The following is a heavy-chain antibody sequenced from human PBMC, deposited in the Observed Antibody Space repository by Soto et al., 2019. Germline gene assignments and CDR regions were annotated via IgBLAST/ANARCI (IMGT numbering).Heavy chain of an antibody. J-gene: IGHJ4*02. CDR1: GGSVSSGSYY. Sequence: SETLSLTCTVSGGSVSSGSYYWNWIRQHPEKGLEWIGYIYYSGTTNYNNYNPSLKSRVTISVDTSKNQFSLRLSSVTAADTAVYYCAKAPHQITVLRGHDYWGQGALVTVSS. CDR2: IYYSGTTNYN. CDR3: AKAPHQITVLRGHDY. D-gene: IGHD3-10*01. V-gene: IGHV4-61*01.